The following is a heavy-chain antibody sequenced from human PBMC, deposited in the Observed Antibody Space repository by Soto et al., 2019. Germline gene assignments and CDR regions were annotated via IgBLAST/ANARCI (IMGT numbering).Heavy chain of an antibody. CDR3: ARTDSNFDY. CDR1: DASISSSSYY. CDR2: IYYSGST. D-gene: IGHD4-4*01. J-gene: IGHJ4*02. V-gene: IGHV4-39*01. Sequence: PSETLSPTCTVSDASISSSSYYWAWIRQPPGKVLEWIGSIYYSGSTYYNPSLKSRVTISVDTSKNQFSLKLSSVTAADTAVYYCARTDSNFDYWGQGTLVTVSS.